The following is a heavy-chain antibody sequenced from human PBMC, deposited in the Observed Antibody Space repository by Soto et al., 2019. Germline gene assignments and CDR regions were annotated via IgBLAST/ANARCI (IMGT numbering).Heavy chain of an antibody. CDR3: ASSLITGVYYYYGMDV. V-gene: IGHV1-2*04. Sequence: ASVKVSCKASGYTFTGYYMHWVRQAPGQGLEWMGWINPNSGGTNYAQKFQGWVTMTRDTSISTAYMELSRLRSDDTAVYYCASSLITGVYYYYGMDVWGQGTTVTVSS. CDR1: GYTFTGYY. J-gene: IGHJ6*02. D-gene: IGHD2-8*01. CDR2: INPNSGGT.